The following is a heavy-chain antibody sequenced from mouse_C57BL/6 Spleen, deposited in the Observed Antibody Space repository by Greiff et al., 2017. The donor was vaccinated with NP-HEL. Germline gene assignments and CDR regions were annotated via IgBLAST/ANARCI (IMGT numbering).Heavy chain of an antibody. J-gene: IGHJ2*01. CDR1: GYTFTDYE. Sequence: VQLQQSGAELVRPGASVTLSCKASGYTFTDYEMHWVKQTPVHGLEWIGAIDPETGGTAYNQKFKGKAILTADKSSSTAYMELRSLTSEVSAVYYCTRRGDYYGSSYGDYWGQGTTLTVSS. CDR2: IDPETGGT. D-gene: IGHD1-1*01. V-gene: IGHV1-15*01. CDR3: TRRGDYYGSSYGDY.